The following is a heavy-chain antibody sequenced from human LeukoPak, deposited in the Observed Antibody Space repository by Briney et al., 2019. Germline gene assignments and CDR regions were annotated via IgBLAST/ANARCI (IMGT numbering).Heavy chain of an antibody. CDR2: IHYSGST. CDR1: SGSISSYN. D-gene: IGHD5-18*01. V-gene: IGHV4-59*12. J-gene: IGHJ5*02. CDR3: AIRRYSYGYLNWFDP. Sequence: SETLSLTCTVSSGSISSYNWSWIRQPPGKGLEWIGYIHYSGSTNYNPSLKSRVTISVDTSKNQFSLKLSSVTAADTAVYYCAIRRYSYGYLNWFDPWGQGTLVTVSS.